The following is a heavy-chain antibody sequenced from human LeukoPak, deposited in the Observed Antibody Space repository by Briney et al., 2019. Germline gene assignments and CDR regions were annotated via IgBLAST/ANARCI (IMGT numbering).Heavy chain of an antibody. CDR2: INAGSGNT. Sequence: ASVKVSCKASGYTLTSYGISWVRQAPGQRLEWMGWINAGSGNTKYSQKFQGRVTITRDTSASTAYMELSSLRSEDTAVYYCARGQQLANPFDYWGQGTLVTVSS. CDR3: ARGQQLANPFDY. D-gene: IGHD6-13*01. CDR1: GYTLTSYG. J-gene: IGHJ4*02. V-gene: IGHV1-3*01.